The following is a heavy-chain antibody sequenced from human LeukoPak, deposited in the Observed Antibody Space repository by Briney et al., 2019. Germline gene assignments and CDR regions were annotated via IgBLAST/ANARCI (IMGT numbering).Heavy chain of an antibody. J-gene: IGHJ4*02. CDR1: GFTVSSNS. Sequence: GGSLRLSCTVSGFTVSSNSWSWVRQAPGKGLEWVSFIYSGGNTHYSDSVKGRFTVSRDNSKNTLYLQMNSLRAEDTAIYYCARRAGEYSHPYDYWGQGTLVTVSS. CDR3: ARRAGEYSHPYDY. D-gene: IGHD2-15*01. CDR2: IYSGGNT. V-gene: IGHV3-53*01.